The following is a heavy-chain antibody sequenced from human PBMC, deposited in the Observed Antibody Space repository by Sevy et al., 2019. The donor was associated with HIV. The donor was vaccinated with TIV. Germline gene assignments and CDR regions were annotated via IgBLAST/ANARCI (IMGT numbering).Heavy chain of an antibody. J-gene: IGHJ4*02. CDR3: VREGRNYEYVWGTYHSGF. Sequence: GGSLRLSCAASGFTFSGYAMNWVRQAPGKGLEWLAVISYDGSVKYYTESVKGRFTISRDNTKNTLFLQLNSLRPEDTAVYYCVREGRNYEYVWGTYHSGFRAQGTLVTVSS. CDR2: ISYDGSVK. CDR1: GFTFSGYA. D-gene: IGHD3-16*02. V-gene: IGHV3-30*04.